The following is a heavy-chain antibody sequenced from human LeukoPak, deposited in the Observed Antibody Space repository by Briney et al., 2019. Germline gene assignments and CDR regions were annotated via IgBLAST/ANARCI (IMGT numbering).Heavy chain of an antibody. CDR3: ARDWYYYDSSGYYHALRY. CDR2: IIPIFGTA. Sequence: GASVKVSCKASGGTFNSYAITWVRQAPGQGLEWMGGIIPIFGTANYAQKFQGRVTITADESTSTAYMELSSLRSEDTAVYYCARDWYYYDSSGYYHALRYWGQGTLVTVSS. J-gene: IGHJ4*02. CDR1: GGTFNSYA. V-gene: IGHV1-69*13. D-gene: IGHD3-22*01.